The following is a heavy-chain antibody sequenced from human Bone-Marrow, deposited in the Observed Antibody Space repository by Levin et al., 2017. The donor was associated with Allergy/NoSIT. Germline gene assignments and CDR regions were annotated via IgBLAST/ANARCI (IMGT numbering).Heavy chain of an antibody. CDR1: GFTFSSNA. Sequence: GESLKISCAASGFTFSSNAMSWVRQAPGKGLEWVSVISGSGGSTYYADSVKGRFTISRDNSKNTLYLQMNSLRAEDTAIYYCAKDEMGWQWLATDFDHWGQGTLVTVSS. V-gene: IGHV3-23*01. D-gene: IGHD6-19*01. CDR2: ISGSGGST. CDR3: AKDEMGWQWLATDFDH. J-gene: IGHJ4*02.